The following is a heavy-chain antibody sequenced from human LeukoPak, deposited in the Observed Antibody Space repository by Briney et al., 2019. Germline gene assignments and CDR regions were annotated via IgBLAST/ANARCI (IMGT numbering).Heavy chain of an antibody. CDR3: ARRSTGRTAGFDY. J-gene: IGHJ4*02. Sequence: SETLSLTCAVYGGSFSGYYWSWIRQPPGKGLEWIGEINHSGSTNYNPSLKSRVTISVDTSKNQFSLKLSSVTAADTAVYYCARRSTGRTAGFDYWGQGTLVTVSS. V-gene: IGHV4-34*01. CDR1: GGSFSGYY. D-gene: IGHD1-26*01. CDR2: INHSGST.